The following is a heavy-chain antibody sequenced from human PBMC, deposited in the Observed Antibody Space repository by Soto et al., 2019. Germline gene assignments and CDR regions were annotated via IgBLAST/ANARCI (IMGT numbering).Heavy chain of an antibody. Sequence: GGSLRLSCAASGFTFSDYYMSWIRQAPGKGLEWVSYISSSSSYTNYADSVKGRFTISRDNAKNSLYLQMNSLRAEDTAVYYCARVRAEMATIGWFDTWGQGTLVTVSS. D-gene: IGHD5-12*01. CDR3: ARVRAEMATIGWFDT. CDR2: ISSSSSYT. CDR1: GFTFSDYY. V-gene: IGHV3-11*06. J-gene: IGHJ5*02.